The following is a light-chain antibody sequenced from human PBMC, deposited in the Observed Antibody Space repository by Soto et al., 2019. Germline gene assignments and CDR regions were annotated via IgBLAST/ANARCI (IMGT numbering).Light chain of an antibody. CDR3: KSNAGSKTYV. CDR1: KNDIGVYDF. Sequence: QSSLTQPPSASWSTGQSVTISCTGTKNDIGVYDFVSWYQHHPGKAPRLIIYEVVQRPSGVPGRFSGSESGNTASLTVSGLPAADEADYFCKSNAGSKTYVFGSGTKVTVL. V-gene: IGLV2-8*01. CDR2: EVV. J-gene: IGLJ1*01.